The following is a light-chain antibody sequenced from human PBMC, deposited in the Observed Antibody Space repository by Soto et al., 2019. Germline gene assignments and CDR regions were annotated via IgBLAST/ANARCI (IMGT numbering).Light chain of an antibody. Sequence: EIVLTQSPGTLSLSPGERAILSCRASQNFGNNYLAWYQQKPGQAPRLLIHGASTMATAIPDRFSGSGSGTDFTLTISRLEPEDFAVYYCQQYVNLPRTFGQGTKVEIK. CDR3: QQYVNLPRT. CDR2: GAS. CDR1: QNFGNNY. J-gene: IGKJ1*01. V-gene: IGKV3-20*01.